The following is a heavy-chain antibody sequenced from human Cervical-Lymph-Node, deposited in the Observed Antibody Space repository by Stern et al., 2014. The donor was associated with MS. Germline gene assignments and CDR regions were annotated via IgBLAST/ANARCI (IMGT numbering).Heavy chain of an antibody. CDR3: AKARGADYANWFDP. V-gene: IGHV3-30*18. J-gene: IGHJ5*02. D-gene: IGHD4-17*01. CDR2: ISYDGSNK. Sequence: VQLLESGGGVVQPGRSLRLSCAASGFTFSGYGMHWVRQAPGKGLEWVAGISYDGSNKYYADSVKGRFTISRDNSKNTLYLQMNSLRAEDTAVYYCAKARGADYANWFDPWGQGTLVTVSS. CDR1: GFTFSGYG.